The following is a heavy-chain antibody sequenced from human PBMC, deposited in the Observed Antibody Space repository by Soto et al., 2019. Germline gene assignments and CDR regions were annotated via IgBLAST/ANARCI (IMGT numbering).Heavy chain of an antibody. D-gene: IGHD3-10*01. CDR2: ISGSGATT. Sequence: EVQLLESGGGLVQPGGSLRLSCAASGFTFSNYAMIWVRQAPGKGLEWVSSISGSGATTYYADSVKGRFTISRDNSKNTLYLQMNSLRAEDTAVYYCAKDSLYYYGSGLRKGLGYWDQGTLVTVSS. V-gene: IGHV3-23*01. CDR1: GFTFSNYA. CDR3: AKDSLYYYGSGLRKGLGY. J-gene: IGHJ4*02.